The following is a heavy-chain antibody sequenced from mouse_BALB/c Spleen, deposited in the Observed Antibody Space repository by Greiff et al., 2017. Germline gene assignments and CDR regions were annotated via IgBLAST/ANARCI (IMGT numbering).Heavy chain of an antibody. J-gene: IGHJ2*01. V-gene: IGHV5-6-5*01. CDR2: ISSGGST. CDR3: ARVGYDGDYFDY. D-gene: IGHD2-14*01. Sequence: DVKLVESGGGLVKPGGSLKLSCAASGFTFSSYAMSWVRQTPEKRLEWVASISSGGSTYYPDSVKGRFTISRDNARNILYLQMSSLRSEDTAMYYCARVGYDGDYFDYWGQGTTLTVSS. CDR1: GFTFSSYA.